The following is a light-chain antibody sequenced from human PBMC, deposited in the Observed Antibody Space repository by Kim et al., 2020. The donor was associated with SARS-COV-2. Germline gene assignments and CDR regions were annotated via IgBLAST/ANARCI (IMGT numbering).Light chain of an antibody. CDR2: SAS. CDR1: QSVSSTY. J-gene: IGKJ5*01. CDR3: QQYDSSPIT. V-gene: IGKV3-20*01. Sequence: SPGEEATLSCRASQSVSSTYLAGYQQKPGQAPRLLIYSASRRPTVIPDRFSGSGSGTDFTLTISRLEPEDFAVYYCQQYDSSPITFGQGTRLEIK.